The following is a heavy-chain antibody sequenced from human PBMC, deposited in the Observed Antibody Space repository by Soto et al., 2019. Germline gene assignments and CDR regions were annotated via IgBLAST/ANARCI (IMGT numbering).Heavy chain of an antibody. J-gene: IGHJ3*02. Sequence: EVQLVESGGGLVQPGGSLRLSCAASGFTVSSNYISWVRQAPGKGLEWVSVIYSGGSTYYADSVKGRFTISRDNSKNTLYLQRNRLRAEDTAVYYCARGGRVHAENDAFDIWGQGTMVTVSS. V-gene: IGHV3-66*01. CDR1: GFTVSSNY. CDR3: ARGGRVHAENDAFDI. CDR2: IYSGGST. D-gene: IGHD1-1*01.